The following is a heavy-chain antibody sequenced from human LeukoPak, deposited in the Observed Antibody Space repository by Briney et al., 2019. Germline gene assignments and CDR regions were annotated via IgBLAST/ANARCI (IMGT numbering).Heavy chain of an antibody. Sequence: SETLSLTCTVSGGSISSYYWSWIRQPPGKGLEWIGYIYYSGSTNYNPSFKSRVTISVDTSKNQFSLKLSSVTAADTAVYYCAREVVRGHYGVHWFDPWGQGTLVTVSS. D-gene: IGHD3-10*01. V-gene: IGHV4-59*01. CDR1: GGSISSYY. CDR3: AREVVRGHYGVHWFDP. CDR2: IYYSGST. J-gene: IGHJ5*02.